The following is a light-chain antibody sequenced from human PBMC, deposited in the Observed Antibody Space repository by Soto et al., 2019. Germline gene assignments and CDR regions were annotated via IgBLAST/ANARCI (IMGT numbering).Light chain of an antibody. Sequence: QSVLTQPPSASVTPGQRVAISCSGSSSNIGDNTVNWYQQLPGTAPKLLIYNDNQRPSGVPDRFSGSKSGTSASLAISGPQSEDEADFYCAAWDDSLSGVVFGGGTKLTVL. J-gene: IGLJ2*01. CDR3: AAWDDSLSGVV. CDR2: NDN. V-gene: IGLV1-44*01. CDR1: SSNIGDNT.